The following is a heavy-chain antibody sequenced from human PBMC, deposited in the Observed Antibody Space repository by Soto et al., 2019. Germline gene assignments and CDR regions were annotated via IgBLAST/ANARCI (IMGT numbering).Heavy chain of an antibody. Sequence: ASVKASCKAPGYTFTINAMHWARQAPGKRLEWMGWINAGNGNTKYSQKFQGRVTITRDTSASTAYMELSSLRSEDTAVYYCAREHYGVRYFDYWGQGTLVTVSS. V-gene: IGHV1-3*01. J-gene: IGHJ4*02. CDR1: GYTFTINA. CDR2: INAGNGNT. CDR3: AREHYGVRYFDY. D-gene: IGHD4-17*01.